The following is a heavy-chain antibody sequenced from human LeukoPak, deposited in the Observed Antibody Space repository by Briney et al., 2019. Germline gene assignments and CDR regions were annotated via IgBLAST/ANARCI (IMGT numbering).Heavy chain of an antibody. CDR3: ARGFSSGFSDY. CDR2: ICPDGTVT. J-gene: IGHJ4*02. CDR1: GFSFSTYC. D-gene: IGHD6-19*01. Sequence: GGSLRLSCAASGFSFSTYCMHWVRQAPGKGPMWVSRICPDGTVTNYADSVKARFSISRDNARNTVYLQMNSLRAEDTAVYYCARGFSSGFSDYWGQGTLVTASS. V-gene: IGHV3-74*01.